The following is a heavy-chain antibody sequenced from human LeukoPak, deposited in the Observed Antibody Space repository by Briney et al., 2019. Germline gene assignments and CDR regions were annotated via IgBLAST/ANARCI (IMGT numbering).Heavy chain of an antibody. CDR2: ITDNGRST. CDR3: VKTTRPLGAFDY. D-gene: IGHD7-27*01. V-gene: IGHV3-23*01. J-gene: IGHJ4*02. Sequence: GGSLRLSCAASGFIFRDYAMNWVRQAPGKGLEWVSGITDNGRSTVYAASVKGRFTISRDNFKNMLSLQMNSLRAEDTAMYYCVKTTRPLGAFDYWGQGSLVTVSS. CDR1: GFIFRDYA.